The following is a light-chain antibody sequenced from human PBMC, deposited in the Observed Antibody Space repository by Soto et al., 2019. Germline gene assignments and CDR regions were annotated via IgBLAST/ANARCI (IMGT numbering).Light chain of an antibody. CDR1: SSDVESYKL. CDR2: EGN. CDR3: CSYAGSTTFYV. V-gene: IGLV2-23*01. J-gene: IGLJ1*01. Sequence: QSALAQPASVSESPGQSITISCTGTSSDVESYKLVSWYQQHPDKAPKLIIYEGNKQPSGVSNRFSGSKSGNTASLTISGLQAEDDADYYCCSYAGSTTFYVFGTGTRSPS.